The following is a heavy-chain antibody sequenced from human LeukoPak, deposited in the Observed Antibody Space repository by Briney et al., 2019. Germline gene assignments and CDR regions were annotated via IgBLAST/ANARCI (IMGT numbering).Heavy chain of an antibody. CDR1: GSSFRSFW. D-gene: IGHD3-10*01. CDR2: IKEDGSDK. J-gene: IGHJ4*02. V-gene: IGHV3-7*04. Sequence: PGGSLRLSCAASGSSFRSFWMSWVRQAPGKGLEWVASIKEDGSDKYYVESVKGRFTISRENARNSLYLQMNSLRAEDTAVYYCARVLWFGGIYYFDYWGQGTLVTVSP. CDR3: ARVLWFGGIYYFDY.